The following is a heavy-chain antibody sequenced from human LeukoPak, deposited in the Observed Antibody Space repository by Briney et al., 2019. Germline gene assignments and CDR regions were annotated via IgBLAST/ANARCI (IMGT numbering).Heavy chain of an antibody. CDR3: ARHNYDGSYYFDS. CDR2: ISYSGAG. V-gene: IGHV4-39*01. D-gene: IGHD3-22*01. CDR1: GGSLTGTYYY. J-gene: IGHJ4*02. Sequence: SETLSLTCTVSGGSLTGTYYYWGWVRQPPGKGLEWIGSISYSGAGYYNPSFKSRVTISVDTSKNLFSLKLSSVTAADTAVHYCARHNYDGSYYFDSWGQGTLVTVSS.